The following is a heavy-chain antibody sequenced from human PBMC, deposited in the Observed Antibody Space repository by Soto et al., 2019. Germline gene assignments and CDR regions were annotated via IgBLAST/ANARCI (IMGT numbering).Heavy chain of an antibody. D-gene: IGHD3-10*01. J-gene: IGHJ4*02. Sequence: ASVKVSCKVSGYTLTELSMHWVRQAPGKGLEWMGGFDPEDGETIYAQKFQGRVTMTEDTSTDTAYMELSSLRSEDTAVYYCAIYYYGSGSYYNELPKYYFDYWGQGTLVTVSS. CDR2: FDPEDGET. CDR3: AIYYYGSGSYYNELPKYYFDY. V-gene: IGHV1-24*01. CDR1: GYTLTELS.